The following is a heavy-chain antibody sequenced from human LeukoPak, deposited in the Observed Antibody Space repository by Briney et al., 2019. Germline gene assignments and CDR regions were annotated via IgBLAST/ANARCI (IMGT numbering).Heavy chain of an antibody. CDR3: AREKQATTVTTWPPRNWFDP. CDR1: GYTFTSYY. CDR2: INPSGGST. V-gene: IGHV1-46*01. Sequence: ASVKVSCKASGYTFTSYYMHWVRQAPGQGLEWMGIINPSGGSTSYAQKFQGRVTMTRDTSTSTVYMELSSLRSEDTAVYYCAREKQATTVTTWPPRNWFDPWGQGTLVTVSS. D-gene: IGHD4-11*01. J-gene: IGHJ5*02.